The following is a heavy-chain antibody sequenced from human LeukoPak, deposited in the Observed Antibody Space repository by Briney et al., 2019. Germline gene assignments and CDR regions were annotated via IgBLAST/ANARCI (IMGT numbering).Heavy chain of an antibody. D-gene: IGHD2/OR15-2a*01. CDR2: IYTSGST. Sequence: PSQTLSLTCTVSGGSISSGSYYWSWIRQPAGKGLEWIGRIYTSGSTNYNPSLKSRVTISVDTSKNQLSLKLSSVTAADTAVYYCARDRAYIAMEESYYYYMDVWGKGTTVTVSS. V-gene: IGHV4-61*02. CDR3: ARDRAYIAMEESYYYYMDV. CDR1: GGSISSGSYY. J-gene: IGHJ6*03.